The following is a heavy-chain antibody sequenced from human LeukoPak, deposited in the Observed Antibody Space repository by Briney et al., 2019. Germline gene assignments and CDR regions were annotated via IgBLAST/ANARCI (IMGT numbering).Heavy chain of an antibody. D-gene: IGHD3-10*01. CDR3: TSHYGSGGYYQIY. V-gene: IGHV3-73*01. Sequence: PGGSLRLSCAASGFTFSGSAMHWVRQASGKGREWVGRIRSKANNYATAYAASVEGRFTVSRDDSKNTAYLQMNSLKTEDTAMYYCTSHYGSGGYYQIYWGQGTLVTVSS. CDR1: GFTFSGSA. J-gene: IGHJ4*02. CDR2: IRSKANNYAT.